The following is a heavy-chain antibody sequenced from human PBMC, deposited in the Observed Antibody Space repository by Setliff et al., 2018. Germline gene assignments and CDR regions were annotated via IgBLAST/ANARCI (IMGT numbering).Heavy chain of an antibody. CDR1: GASVSNVNYY. V-gene: IGHV4-39*01. CDR2: IYYSGKT. CDR3: ARIAYFDFWRGFGVGAFDL. J-gene: IGHJ3*01. D-gene: IGHD3-3*01. Sequence: SETLSLTCSVSGASVSNVNYYWGWIRQPPGKGLEWVGSIYYSGKTYSNPSFKSRVTMSVDKSKNQFSLKPASVTAADRAVYYCARIAYFDFWRGFGVGAFDLWGHGSVVTVSS.